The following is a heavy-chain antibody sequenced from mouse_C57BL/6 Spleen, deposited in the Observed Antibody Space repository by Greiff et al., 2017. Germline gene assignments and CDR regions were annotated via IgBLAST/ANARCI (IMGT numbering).Heavy chain of an antibody. CDR1: GYAFSSYW. D-gene: IGHD1-1*01. CDR2: IYPGDGDT. V-gene: IGHV1-80*01. CDR3: ASLITTNWYFDV. J-gene: IGHJ1*03. Sequence: VQLVESGAELVKPGASVKISCKASGYAFSSYWMNWVKQRPGKGLEWIGQIYPGDGDTNYNGKFKGKATLTADKSSSTAYMQLSSLTSEDSAVYFCASLITTNWYFDVWGTGTTVTVSS.